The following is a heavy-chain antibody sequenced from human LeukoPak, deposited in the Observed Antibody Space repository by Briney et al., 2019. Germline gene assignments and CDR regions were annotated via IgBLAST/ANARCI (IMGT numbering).Heavy chain of an antibody. D-gene: IGHD6-19*01. CDR3: ARDLSGWYTFDY. CDR1: GFTFRSYG. J-gene: IGHJ4*02. CDR2: ISYDGSKK. Sequence: GGSLRLSCAASGFTFRSYGIHWVRQAPGKGLEWEAAISYDGSKKYYADSVKGRFTISRDNSKNTLYVQMNSLRVEDTAVYYCARDLSGWYTFDYWGQGTLVTVSS. V-gene: IGHV3-30-3*01.